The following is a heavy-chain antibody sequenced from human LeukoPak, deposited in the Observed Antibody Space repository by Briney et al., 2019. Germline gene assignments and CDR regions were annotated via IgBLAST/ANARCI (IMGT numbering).Heavy chain of an antibody. CDR1: GDSISSSSYY. V-gene: IGHV4-39*07. J-gene: IGHJ5*02. D-gene: IGHD5-12*01. CDR3: ARRRVSVASSWFDP. Sequence: SETLSLTCTVSGDSISSSSYYWGWIRQPPGKGLEWIGSIYYSGGTYYNPSLKSRVTISVDTSKNQFSLKLSSVTAADTAVYYCARRRVSVASSWFDPWGQGTLVTVSS. CDR2: IYYSGGT.